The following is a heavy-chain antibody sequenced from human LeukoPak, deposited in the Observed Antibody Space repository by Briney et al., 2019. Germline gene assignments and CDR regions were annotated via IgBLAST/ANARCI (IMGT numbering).Heavy chain of an antibody. V-gene: IGHV4-30-2*01. CDR3: ARGDLVVVPASSSLIFDY. Sequence: SQTLSLTCTVSGGSISSGGYYWSWIRQPPGTGLEWIGEINHSGSTNYNPSLKSRVTISVDTSKNQFSLKLSSVTAADTAVYYCARGDLVVVPASSSLIFDYWGQGTLVTVSS. CDR1: GGSISSGGYY. D-gene: IGHD2-2*01. J-gene: IGHJ4*02. CDR2: INHSGST.